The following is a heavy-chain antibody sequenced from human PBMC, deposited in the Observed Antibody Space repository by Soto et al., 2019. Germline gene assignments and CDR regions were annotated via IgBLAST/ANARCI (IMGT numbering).Heavy chain of an antibody. CDR1: GFTFSSFH. CDR3: ARVVVVIPPGYYYAMDV. V-gene: IGHV3-48*02. CDR2: ITSSSDTI. Sequence: EVQLVESGGGLVQPRGSLRLSCAASGFTFSSFHMNWVRQAPGRGLEWVAYITSSSDTIYYSDSVKSRFTISRDNGKNSLFLQMNSLRDEDTAVYYCARVVVVIPPGYYYAMDVWGQGTTVTVSS. D-gene: IGHD3-22*01. J-gene: IGHJ6*02.